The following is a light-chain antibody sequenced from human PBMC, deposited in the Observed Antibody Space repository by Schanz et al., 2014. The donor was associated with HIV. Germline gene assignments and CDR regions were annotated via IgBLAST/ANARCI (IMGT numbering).Light chain of an antibody. CDR2: DVS. Sequence: QSALTQPASVSGSPGQSITISCNGTRSDVGGHNYVSWYQQHPGKAPKLMIYDVSNRPSGVSNRFSGSKSGNTASLTISGLQSDDEADYFCCSFAGSNSLLLGGGTKVTVL. CDR3: CSFAGSNSLL. CDR1: RSDVGGHNY. J-gene: IGLJ2*01. V-gene: IGLV2-14*03.